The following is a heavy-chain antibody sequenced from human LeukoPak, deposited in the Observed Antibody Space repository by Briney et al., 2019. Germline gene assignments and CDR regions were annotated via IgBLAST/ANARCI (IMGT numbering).Heavy chain of an antibody. Sequence: PSETLSLTCAVSGGSISSGTHYWNWIRQHPGKGLEWIGHIYYSGSTYYNPSLKSRVTISLDTSKNQFSPKLSSVTAADTAVYYCASTHCASPSCYSYYYSGLDVWGQGTTVSVSS. CDR2: IYYSGST. J-gene: IGHJ6*02. V-gene: IGHV4-31*11. CDR3: ASTHCASPSCYSYYYSGLDV. CDR1: GGSISSGTHY. D-gene: IGHD2-2*01.